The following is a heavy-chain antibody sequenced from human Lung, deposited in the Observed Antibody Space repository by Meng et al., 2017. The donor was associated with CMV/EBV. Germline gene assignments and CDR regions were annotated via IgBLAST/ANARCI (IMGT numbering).Heavy chain of an antibody. J-gene: IGHJ5*02. D-gene: IGHD2-15*01. CDR2: IYPGDSDT. Sequence: GEXXKISCKGSGYSFTSYWIGWVRQMPGKGLEWMGIIYPGDSDTRYSPSFQGQVTISADKSISTAYLQWSSLKASDTAMYYCARVGYCSGGSCSPFDPWGPGNXVNGAS. V-gene: IGHV5-51*01. CDR3: ARVGYCSGGSCSPFDP. CDR1: GYSFTSYW.